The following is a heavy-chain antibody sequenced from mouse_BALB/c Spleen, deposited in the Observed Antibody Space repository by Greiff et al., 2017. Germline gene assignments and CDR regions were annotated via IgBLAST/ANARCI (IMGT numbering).Heavy chain of an antibody. CDR3: ARGHDGYYVSGFAY. Sequence: EVMLVESGGGLVKPGGSLKLSCAASGFTFSSYAMSWVRQTPEKRLEWVASISSGGSTYYPDSVKGRFTISRDNARNILYLQMSSLRSEDTAMYYCARGHDGYYVSGFAYWGQGTLVTVSA. CDR2: ISSGGST. V-gene: IGHV5-6-5*01. CDR1: GFTFSSYA. D-gene: IGHD2-3*01. J-gene: IGHJ3*01.